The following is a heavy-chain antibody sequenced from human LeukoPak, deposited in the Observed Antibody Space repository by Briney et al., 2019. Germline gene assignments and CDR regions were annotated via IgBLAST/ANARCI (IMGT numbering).Heavy chain of an antibody. CDR2: IYSNGIS. Sequence: SETLSLTCTVSGGSIFSYYFNWIRQPPGKGLEWIGYIYSNGISSYNPSLRGRGTISIATSKNQFSLRLRSVTAADTAIYYCARRAYYDSSGYYPASGYFDPWGRGTLVTVSS. CDR1: GGSIFSYY. D-gene: IGHD3-22*01. J-gene: IGHJ2*01. CDR3: ARRAYYDSSGYYPASGYFDP. V-gene: IGHV4-4*08.